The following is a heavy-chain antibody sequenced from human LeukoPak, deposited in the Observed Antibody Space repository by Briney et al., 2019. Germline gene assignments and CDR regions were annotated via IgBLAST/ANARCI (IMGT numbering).Heavy chain of an antibody. D-gene: IGHD5-18*01. V-gene: IGHV3-23*01. J-gene: IGHJ4*02. CDR2: ISGSAGST. CDR1: GFTFSSYG. CDR3: AKGSGRGYSYGLEY. Sequence: GGSLRLSCVASGFTFSSYGMTWVGQAPGKGPEWVSLISGSAGSTYYADSVKGRFSISRDNSKNTMYLQMNSLRAEDTAVYYCAKGSGRGYSYGLEYWGQGTLVTVSS.